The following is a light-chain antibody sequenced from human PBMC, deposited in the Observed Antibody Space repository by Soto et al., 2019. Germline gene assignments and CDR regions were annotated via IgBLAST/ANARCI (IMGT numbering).Light chain of an antibody. CDR1: SSNIGSNY. J-gene: IGLJ2*01. V-gene: IGLV1-47*01. CDR2: RNN. CDR3: AAWDDSLSADVV. Sequence: QPVLTQPPSASGTPGQRVTISCSGSSSNIGSNYVYWYQQLPGTAPKLLIYRNNQRPSGVPDRFSGSKSGTSASLAISGLRSEDEADYHCAAWDDSLSADVVFGGGTQLTVL.